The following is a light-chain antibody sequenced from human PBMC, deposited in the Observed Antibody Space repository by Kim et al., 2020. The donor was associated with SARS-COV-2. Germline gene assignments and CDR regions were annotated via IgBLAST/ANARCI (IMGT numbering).Light chain of an antibody. CDR1: SSDVGGYNS. J-gene: IGLJ3*02. CDR3: SSYRSTYTLE. Sequence: GQSITISCTGTSSDVGGYNSVSWYQQHPGKVPKVIIYDVSQRPSGVSPRFSGSKSGNTASLTISGLQAEDEADYYCSSYRSTYTLEFGGGTKVTVL. CDR2: DVS. V-gene: IGLV2-14*04.